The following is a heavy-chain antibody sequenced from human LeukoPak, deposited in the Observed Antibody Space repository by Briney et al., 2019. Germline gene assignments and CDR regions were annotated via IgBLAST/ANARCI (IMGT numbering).Heavy chain of an antibody. CDR1: GFTFNDSA. CDR3: TRGYRGADCYPAR. CDR2: TRSKTNNYAT. D-gene: IGHD2-21*02. Sequence: PGGSLRLSCAASGFTFNDSAMHWVRQASGKGLEWVGRTRSKTNNYATSYAASVKGRFTISRDDSKNTAYLQMNSLKTEDTAVYYCTRGYRGADCYPARWGQGTLVIVSS. V-gene: IGHV3-73*01. J-gene: IGHJ4*02.